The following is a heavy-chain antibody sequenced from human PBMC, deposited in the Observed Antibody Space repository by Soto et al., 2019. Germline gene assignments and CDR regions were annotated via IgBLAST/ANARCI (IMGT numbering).Heavy chain of an antibody. Sequence: EVQLLESGGGLVQPGGSLRLSCAASGFTFSSYAMSWVRQAPGXGXGXXXAISGSGGSTYYADSVKGRFTISRDNSKNTLYLQMNSLRAEDTAVYYCAKDLFYDILTGSDYFDYWGQGTLVTVSS. D-gene: IGHD3-9*01. CDR2: ISGSGGST. V-gene: IGHV3-23*01. CDR3: AKDLFYDILTGSDYFDY. J-gene: IGHJ4*02. CDR1: GFTFSSYA.